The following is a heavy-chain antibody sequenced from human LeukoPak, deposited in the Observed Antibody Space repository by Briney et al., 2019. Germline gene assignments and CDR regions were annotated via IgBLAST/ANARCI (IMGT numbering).Heavy chain of an antibody. CDR1: GFTFDDYG. V-gene: IGHV3-23*01. CDR2: ISGSGGYT. J-gene: IGHJ6*03. Sequence: GGSLRLSCAASGFTFDDYGMSWVRHAPGKGLEWVSAISGSGGYTYYADSVKGRFTISRDNSKNTPYLQMNSLRADDTAVYYCAKAGLEGYCSSTSCPYYYYMDVWGKGTTVTISS. CDR3: AKAGLEGYCSSTSCPYYYYMDV. D-gene: IGHD2-2*01.